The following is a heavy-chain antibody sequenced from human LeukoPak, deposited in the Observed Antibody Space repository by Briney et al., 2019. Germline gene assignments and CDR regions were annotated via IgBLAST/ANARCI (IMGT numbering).Heavy chain of an antibody. CDR1: EFTFSSYW. D-gene: IGHD3-22*01. CDR2: INSDGRTT. V-gene: IGHV3-74*01. CDR3: AREGYYDSSGYSIRFSY. J-gene: IGHJ4*02. Sequence: GGPLRLSCEASEFTFSSYWMHWVRQAPGKGLVWVSRINSDGRTTIYADSVKGRFTISRDNAKNTLYLQMNSLRAEDTAVYHCAREGYYDSSGYSIRFSYWGQGTLVTVSS.